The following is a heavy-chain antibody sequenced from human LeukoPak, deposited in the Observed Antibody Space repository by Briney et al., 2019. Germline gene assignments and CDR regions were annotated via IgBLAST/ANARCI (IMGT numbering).Heavy chain of an antibody. CDR1: GYTFTGYY. J-gene: IGHJ6*02. CDR2: INPNSGGT. D-gene: IGHD2-2*01. Sequence: ASVKVSCKASGYTFTGYYMHWVRQAPGQGLEWMGWINPNSGGTNYAQKFQGRVTMTRDTSISTAYMELSRLRSDDTAVYYCAREYCSSTSCYAGYYYYGMDVWGQGTAVTVSS. V-gene: IGHV1-2*02. CDR3: AREYCSSTSCYAGYYYYGMDV.